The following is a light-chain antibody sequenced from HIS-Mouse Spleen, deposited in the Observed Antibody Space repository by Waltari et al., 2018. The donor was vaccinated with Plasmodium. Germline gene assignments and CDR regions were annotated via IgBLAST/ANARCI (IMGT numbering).Light chain of an antibody. CDR3: QTWGTGMGV. CDR1: SGHSSYA. Sequence: QLVLTQSPSASASLGASVKLTCTLSSGHSSYAIAWHQQQPGKGPRYLMKLNSDGSHSKGDGIPDLLSGSRSGAERYLTISSLQSEDEADYYCQTWGTGMGVFGGGTKLTVL. V-gene: IGLV4-69*01. J-gene: IGLJ2*01. CDR2: LNSDGSH.